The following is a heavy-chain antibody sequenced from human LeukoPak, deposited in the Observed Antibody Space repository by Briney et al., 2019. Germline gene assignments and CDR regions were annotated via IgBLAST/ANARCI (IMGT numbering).Heavy chain of an antibody. J-gene: IGHJ4*02. Sequence: GGSLRLSCAASGFTFSSYSMNWVRQAPGKGLEWVSSISSSSSYIYYAGSVKGRFTISRDNAKNSLYLQMSSLRAEDTAVYYCARVGDLAMALDYWGQGTLVTVSS. CDR2: ISSSSSYI. CDR3: ARVGDLAMALDY. V-gene: IGHV3-21*01. CDR1: GFTFSSYS. D-gene: IGHD5-18*01.